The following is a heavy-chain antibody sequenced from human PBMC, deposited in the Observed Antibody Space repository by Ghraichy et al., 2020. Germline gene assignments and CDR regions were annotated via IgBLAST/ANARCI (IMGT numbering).Heavy chain of an antibody. CDR2: INPSSGGT. J-gene: IGHJ6*02. D-gene: IGHD1-20*01. V-gene: IGHV1-2*02. CDR1: GYTFSDYY. CDR3: ARDLVTGDSYYYYGLDV. Sequence: ASVKVSCKASGYTFSDYYIHWVRQAPGQGLEWMGWINPSSGGTNYAQKLQGRVTMTRDTSISTLYMELSRLRSDDTAIYFCARDLVTGDSYYYYGLDVWGQGTTVTVSS.